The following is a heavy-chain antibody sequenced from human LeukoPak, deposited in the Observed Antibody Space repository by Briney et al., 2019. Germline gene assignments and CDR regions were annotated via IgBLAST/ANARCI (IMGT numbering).Heavy chain of an antibody. V-gene: IGHV3-48*03. D-gene: IGHD4-11*01. CDR1: GFTFSSYE. Sequence: GGSLRHSCAASGFTFSSYEMNWVRQAPGKGLERVSFITSSGNTMYYADSVKGRFTISRDNAKNSLYLQMNSLRADDTAVYYCARLRSKYWFDPWGQGTLVTVSS. J-gene: IGHJ5*02. CDR3: ARLRSKYWFDP. CDR2: ITSSGNTM.